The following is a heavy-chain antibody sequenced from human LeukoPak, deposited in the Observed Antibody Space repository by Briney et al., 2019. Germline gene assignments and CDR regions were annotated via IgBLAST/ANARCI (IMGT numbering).Heavy chain of an antibody. V-gene: IGHV3-7*01. CDR3: VRESRPGGAMGLYHNFDY. D-gene: IGHD3-16*01. CDR1: GFNISDFW. Sequence: EGSLRLSCAASGFNISDFWKTWVRQAPGKGLEWVANIKEDGTEKHLIDSVKGRFTISRDNTKNLLYLQMNSLRGDDTATYYCVRESRPGGAMGLYHNFDYWGQGTLVAVSS. J-gene: IGHJ4*02. CDR2: IKEDGTEK.